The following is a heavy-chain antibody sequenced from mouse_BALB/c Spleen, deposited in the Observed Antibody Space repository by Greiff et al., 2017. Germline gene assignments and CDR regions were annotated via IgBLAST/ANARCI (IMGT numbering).Heavy chain of an antibody. J-gene: IGHJ4*01. CDR3: ARPGGGYWDY. CDR1: GFTFSSFG. D-gene: IGHD4-1*01. Sequence: EVMLVESGGGLVQPGGSRKLSCAASGFTFSSFGMHWVRQAPEKGLEWVAYISSGSSTIYYADTVKGRFTISRDNPKNTLFLQMTSLRSEDTAMYYCARPGGGYWDYWGQGTSVTVSS. V-gene: IGHV5-17*02. CDR2: ISSGSSTI.